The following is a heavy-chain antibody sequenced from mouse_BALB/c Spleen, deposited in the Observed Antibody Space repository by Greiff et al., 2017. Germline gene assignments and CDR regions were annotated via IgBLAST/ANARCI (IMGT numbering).Heavy chain of an antibody. CDR1: GYTFTSYW. CDR2: IYPSDSYT. J-gene: IGHJ4*01. Sequence: QVQLQQPGAELVRPGASVKLSCKASGYTFTSYWINWVKQRPGQGLEWIGNIYPSDSYTNYNQKFKDKATLTVDKSSSTAYMQLSSPTSEDSAVYYCTRSDTTAYYAMDYWGQGTSVTVSS. CDR3: TRSDTTAYYAMDY. V-gene: IGHV1-69*02. D-gene: IGHD1-2*01.